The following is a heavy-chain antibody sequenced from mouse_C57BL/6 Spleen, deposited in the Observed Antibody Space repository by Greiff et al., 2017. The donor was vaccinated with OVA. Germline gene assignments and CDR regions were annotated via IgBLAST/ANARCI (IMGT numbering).Heavy chain of an antibody. Sequence: EVMLVESGGGLVKPGGSLKLSCAASGFTFSSYAMSWVRQTPEKRLEWVATISDGGSYTYYPDNVKGRFTISRDNAKNNLYLQMSHLKSEDTAMYYCARGLPPFDYWGQGTTLTVSS. J-gene: IGHJ2*01. D-gene: IGHD2-2*01. CDR3: ARGLPPFDY. CDR2: ISDGGSYT. CDR1: GFTFSSYA. V-gene: IGHV5-4*03.